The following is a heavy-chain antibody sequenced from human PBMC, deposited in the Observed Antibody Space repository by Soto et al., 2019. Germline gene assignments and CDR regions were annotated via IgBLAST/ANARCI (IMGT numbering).Heavy chain of an antibody. CDR2: INPNNGST. Sequence: ASVKVSCKASGYIFTNYYIHWVRQAPGQRLEWMAIINPNNGSTKCAQKFQGRITMTRDTSTSTAYLQRSSLRASDTAMYYCAGGTYYNFSGRDPLPYFDYWGQGTLVTVSS. CDR3: AGGTYYNFSGRDPLPYFDY. CDR1: GYIFTNYY. D-gene: IGHD3-10*01. J-gene: IGHJ4*02. V-gene: IGHV1-46*01.